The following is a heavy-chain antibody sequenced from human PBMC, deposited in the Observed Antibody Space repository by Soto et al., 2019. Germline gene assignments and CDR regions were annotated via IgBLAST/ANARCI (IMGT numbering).Heavy chain of an antibody. CDR1: GFTFGSYN. CDR2: ISGSGTTI. D-gene: IGHD4-17*01. J-gene: IGHJ5*02. CDR3: ARDQSTGWFDP. Sequence: EVQLVESGGGLVQPGGSLRLSCAASGFTFGSYNMDWVRQAPGKGLEWLAYISGSGTTIYYADSVRGRFTTSRDNAKNSLYLQMNSLRDDDTAVYDCARDQSTGWFDPWGQGTLVTVSS. V-gene: IGHV3-48*02.